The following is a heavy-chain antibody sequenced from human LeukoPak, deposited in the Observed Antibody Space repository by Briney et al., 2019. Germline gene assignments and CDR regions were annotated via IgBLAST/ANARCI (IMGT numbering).Heavy chain of an antibody. V-gene: IGHV3-53*01. Sequence: GGSLRLSCEVTGFTVGGNYMTWVRQAPGKGLEWVALIYVGGTKCHADSLKGRFAISSDNSRNMLYLHMSSLTVEDTAVYYCAKGGNYDGSYLAAWFFDFWGRGTLVTVSS. J-gene: IGHJ2*01. CDR2: IYVGGTK. CDR1: GFTVGGNY. CDR3: AKGGNYDGSYLAAWFFDF. D-gene: IGHD1-26*01.